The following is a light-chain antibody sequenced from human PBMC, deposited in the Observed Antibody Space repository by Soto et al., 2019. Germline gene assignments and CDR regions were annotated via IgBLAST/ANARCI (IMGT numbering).Light chain of an antibody. J-gene: IGKJ1*01. CDR1: QSNRSR. V-gene: IGKV1-5*01. CDR3: QQYNTYWT. CDR2: DAS. Sequence: IQMKQSPSALSASVGDRVIITCQASQSNRSRLAWYQQKPGKAPKLLIYDASSLESGVPSRFSGSGSGTEFTLPIISLQPDDIATYYCQQYNTYWTFGQGTKVDNK.